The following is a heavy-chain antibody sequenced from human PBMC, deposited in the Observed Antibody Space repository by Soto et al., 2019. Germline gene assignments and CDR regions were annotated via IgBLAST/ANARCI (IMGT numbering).Heavy chain of an antibody. CDR3: ARGISLIVEVQRDAPDKYYFDS. D-gene: IGHD2-21*01. Sequence: SETLSLTCAVYGGSFSGHFWSWIRQPPGKGLEWIGEINHSGSTNFNPSLKSRVTISVDTSKSQFSLKVNSLTAADTAVYYCARGISLIVEVQRDAPDKYYFDSWGQGTVGTV. J-gene: IGHJ4*02. V-gene: IGHV4-34*01. CDR2: INHSGST. CDR1: GGSFSGHF.